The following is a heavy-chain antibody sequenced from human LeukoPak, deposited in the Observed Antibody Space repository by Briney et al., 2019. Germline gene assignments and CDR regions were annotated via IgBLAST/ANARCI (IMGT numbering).Heavy chain of an antibody. CDR2: IKQDGSEK. J-gene: IGHJ4*02. CDR3: ARVYDILTGYLYYFDY. CDR1: GFTFSRYA. D-gene: IGHD3-9*01. V-gene: IGHV3-7*03. Sequence: GRSLRLSCAASGFTFSRYAMHWVRQAPGKGLECVANIKQDGSEKYYVDSVKGRFTISRDNAKNSLYLQMNSLRAEDTAVYYCARVYDILTGYLYYFDYWGQGTLVTVSS.